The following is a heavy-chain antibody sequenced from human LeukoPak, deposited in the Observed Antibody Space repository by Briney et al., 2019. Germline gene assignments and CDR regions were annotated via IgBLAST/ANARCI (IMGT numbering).Heavy chain of an antibody. J-gene: IGHJ2*01. V-gene: IGHV4-39*07. D-gene: IGHD6-13*01. CDR2: ASYSGST. Sequence: SETLSLTCAVFGGSFSGYSWGWIRQPPGNGLEWIGSASYSGSTYYNPSLESRVIISVDTSKNQFSLRLSSVTAADTAVYYCARDSWLAAAGTDLSHWYFDLWGRGTLVTVSS. CDR3: ARDSWLAAAGTDLSHWYFDL. CDR1: GGSFSGYS.